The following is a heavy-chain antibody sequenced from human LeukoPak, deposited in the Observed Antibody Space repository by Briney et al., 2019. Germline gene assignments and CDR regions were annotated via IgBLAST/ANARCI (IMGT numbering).Heavy chain of an antibody. J-gene: IGHJ4*02. CDR3: ARGIVGSRDFYFRYYFDY. V-gene: IGHV4-4*07. D-gene: IGHD3/OR15-3a*01. CDR1: SGSISTYY. Sequence: SETLSLTCTVSSGSISTYYWGWIRQPAGKGLEWIGRIYTSGSTNYNPSLKSRVTMSVDTSKNQFSLKLSSVTAADTAVYFCARGIVGSRDFYFRYYFDYWGQGTLVTVSS. CDR2: IYTSGST.